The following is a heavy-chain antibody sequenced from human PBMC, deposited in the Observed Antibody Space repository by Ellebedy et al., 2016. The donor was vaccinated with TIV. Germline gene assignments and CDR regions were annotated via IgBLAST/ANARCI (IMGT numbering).Heavy chain of an antibody. J-gene: IGHJ4*02. CDR2: ISGGVGNT. CDR3: AKGCGGSCYWEAY. V-gene: IGHV3-23*01. CDR1: GFTFSNYV. Sequence: GESLKISCAASGFTFSNYVMSWVRQAPGKGLEWVSPISGGVGNTYYADSVKGRFTISRDNSKNTLYLQMNSLRAEDTAVDYCAKGCGGSCYWEAYWGQGTLVTVSS. D-gene: IGHD2-15*01.